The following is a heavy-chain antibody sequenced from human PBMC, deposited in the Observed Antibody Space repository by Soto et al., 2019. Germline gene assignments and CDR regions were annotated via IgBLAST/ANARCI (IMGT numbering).Heavy chain of an antibody. D-gene: IGHD6-13*01. J-gene: IGHJ5*02. V-gene: IGHV4-61*05. Sequence: SETLSLTCTVSGGSISSSSYYWGWIRQPPGKGLEWIGYIYYSGSTNYNPSLKSRVTISVDTSKNQFSLKLSSVTAADTAVYYCATYSSSWYDWFDPWGQGTLVTVSS. CDR1: GGSISSSSYY. CDR2: IYYSGST. CDR3: ATYSSSWYDWFDP.